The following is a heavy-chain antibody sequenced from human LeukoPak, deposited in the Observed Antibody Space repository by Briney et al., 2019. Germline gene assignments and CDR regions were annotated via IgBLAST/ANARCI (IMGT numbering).Heavy chain of an antibody. J-gene: IGHJ6*03. CDR2: IYYSGST. D-gene: IGHD3-3*01. V-gene: IGHV4-59*01. CDR3: AGDRYYDFWSGYSGHYYYMDV. CDR1: GGSISSYY. Sequence: SETLSLTCTVSGGSISSYYWSWIRQPPGKGLEWIGYIYYSGSTNYNPSLKSRVTISVDTSKNQFSLKLSSVTAADTAVYYCAGDRYYDFWSGYSGHYYYMDVWGKGTTVTVSS.